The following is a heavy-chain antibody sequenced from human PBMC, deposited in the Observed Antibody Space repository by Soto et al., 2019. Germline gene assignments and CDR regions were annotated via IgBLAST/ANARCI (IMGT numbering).Heavy chain of an antibody. CDR2: IYESGTI. CDR1: GGSINGGRYY. V-gene: IGHV4-31*03. CDR3: ARDRGFGMDA. Sequence: SETLSLTCTVSGGSINGGRYYWNWIRQHPGKGLEWIGYIYESGTIDYNPSLKSRVIISEDTSKNQFSLSLISVTAADTAVYYCARDRGFGMDAWGQGTMVTVSS. J-gene: IGHJ6*02.